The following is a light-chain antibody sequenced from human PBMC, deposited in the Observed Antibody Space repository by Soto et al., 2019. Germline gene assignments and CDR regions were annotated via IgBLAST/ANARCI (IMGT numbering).Light chain of an antibody. V-gene: IGKV1-8*01. CDR2: AAS. CDR3: QQDYSYPPWT. CDR1: QGISSY. Sequence: AIRMTQSPSSLSASTGDRVTITCRASQGISSYLAWYQQKPGKAPKLLIYAASTLQSGVSSRFSGSGSGTDFTLTISCLQSEDFATYYCQQDYSYPPWTFGQGTKVEI. J-gene: IGKJ1*01.